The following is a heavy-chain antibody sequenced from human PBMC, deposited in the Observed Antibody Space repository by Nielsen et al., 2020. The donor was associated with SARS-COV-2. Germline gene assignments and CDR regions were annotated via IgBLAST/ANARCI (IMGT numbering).Heavy chain of an antibody. D-gene: IGHD6-6*01. CDR3: ARDRPHAAFLGV. J-gene: IGHJ6*02. V-gene: IGHV4-4*07. Sequence: GSLRLSCAASGFTFSSYWMSWIRQPAEKGLEWIGRIYTSGSTNYNPSLKSRVTISVDTSKNQFSLKLSSVTAADTAVYYCARDRPHAAFLGVWGQGTTVTVSS. CDR1: GFTFSSYW. CDR2: IYTSGST.